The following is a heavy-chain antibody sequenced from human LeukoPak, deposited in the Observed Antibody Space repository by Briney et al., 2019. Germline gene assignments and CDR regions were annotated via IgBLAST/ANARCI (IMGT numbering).Heavy chain of an antibody. CDR1: GSPFEINP. D-gene: IGHD3-22*01. J-gene: IGHJ4*01. V-gene: IGHV3-69-1*01. CDR2: ITSTSHL. Sequence: GGCLRLACAASGSPFEINPLKLVRQAPGKGLEWVSSITSTSHLYYADSLRGRLNGRRTNAKNSLYLQMKSLRAEDTAVYYCAKDTYYFESIGSPRQDLNDNWGQGTMVTVSS. CDR3: AKDTYYFESIGSPRQDLNDN.